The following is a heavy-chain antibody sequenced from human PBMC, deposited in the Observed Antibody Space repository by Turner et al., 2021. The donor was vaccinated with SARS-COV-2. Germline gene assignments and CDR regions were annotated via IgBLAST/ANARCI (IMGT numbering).Heavy chain of an antibody. CDR1: GDKFSTNG. CDR3: AREGYSGHFDH. CDR2: VVPIFGKS. Sequence: QVHLVQSGAEVKTPGSAVQVSCKVSGDKFSTNGISWVRQAPGKGLEWMGGVVPIFGKSNYAQKFQGRVTITADELTTTAYMELSRLTSEDTAVYFCAREGYSGHFDHWGQGTLVTVSS. V-gene: IGHV1-69*01. J-gene: IGHJ4*02. D-gene: IGHD4-4*01.